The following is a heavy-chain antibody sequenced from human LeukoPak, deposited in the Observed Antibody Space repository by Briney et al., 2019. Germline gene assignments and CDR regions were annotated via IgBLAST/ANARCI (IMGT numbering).Heavy chain of an antibody. V-gene: IGHV3-23*01. CDR1: GFTFSTYA. D-gene: IGHD2-2*01. Sequence: PGGSLRLSCAASGFTFSTYAMSWVRQAPGEGLEWVSGISNSGDSTYYPDSVKGRFTISRDNSKNTLHLQMSSLRAEGTALYYCVKDRCDRTTCPEVWGQGALVTVSS. J-gene: IGHJ4*02. CDR2: ISNSGDST. CDR3: VKDRCDRTTCPEV.